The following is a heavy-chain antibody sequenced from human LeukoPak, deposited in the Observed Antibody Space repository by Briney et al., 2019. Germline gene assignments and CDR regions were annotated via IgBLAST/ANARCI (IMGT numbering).Heavy chain of an antibody. CDR3: AREYSRADAFDI. Sequence: GGSLRLSCAASGFTVSSNYMSWVRQAPGRGLEWVSVIYSGGSTYYADSVKGRFTISRDSSKNTLYLQMNTLRAEDTAVYYCAREYSRADAFDIWGQGTLVTVSS. CDR1: GFTVSSNY. D-gene: IGHD2-15*01. V-gene: IGHV3-53*01. J-gene: IGHJ3*02. CDR2: IYSGGST.